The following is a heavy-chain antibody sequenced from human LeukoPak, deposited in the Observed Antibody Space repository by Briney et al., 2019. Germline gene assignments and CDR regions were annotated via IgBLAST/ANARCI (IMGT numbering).Heavy chain of an antibody. CDR2: IYYSGST. J-gene: IGHJ5*02. V-gene: IGHV4-39*07. Sequence: SETLSLTCTVSGGSISSSSYYWGWIRQPPGKGLEWIGSIYYSGSTYYNPSLKSRVTISVDASKNQFSLKLSSVTAADTAVYYCASRLRARYCSSTSCTGGFDPWGQGTLVTVSS. CDR3: ASRLRARYCSSTSCTGGFDP. D-gene: IGHD2-2*01. CDR1: GGSISSSSYY.